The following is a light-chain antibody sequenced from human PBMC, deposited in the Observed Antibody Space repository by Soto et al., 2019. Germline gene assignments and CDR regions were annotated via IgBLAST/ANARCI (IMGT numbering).Light chain of an antibody. CDR3: SSYTTSITYV. V-gene: IGLV2-14*01. CDR1: SNDVGGYNY. Sequence: QSVLTQPASVSGSPGHSNTISCTGTSNDVGGYNYVSWYQQHLGKAPKLMIYEVSNRPSGISNRFSGSKSGNTASLTISGLQAEDEADYYCSSYTTSITYVFGTGTKVTVL. CDR2: EVS. J-gene: IGLJ1*01.